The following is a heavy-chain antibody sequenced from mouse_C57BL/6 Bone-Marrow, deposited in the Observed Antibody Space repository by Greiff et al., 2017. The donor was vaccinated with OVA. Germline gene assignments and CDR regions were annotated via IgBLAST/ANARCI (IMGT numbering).Heavy chain of an antibody. CDR1: GYTFTDYN. V-gene: IGHV1-22*01. D-gene: IGHD2-4*01. CDR2: INPNNGGT. Sequence: EVQLQESGPELVKPGASVKMSCKASGYTFTDYNMHWVKQSHGKSLEWIGYINPNNGGTSYNQKFKGKATLTVNKSSSTAYMELRSLTSEDSAVYYCAYDYDGRFAYWGQGTLVTVSA. J-gene: IGHJ3*01. CDR3: AYDYDGRFAY.